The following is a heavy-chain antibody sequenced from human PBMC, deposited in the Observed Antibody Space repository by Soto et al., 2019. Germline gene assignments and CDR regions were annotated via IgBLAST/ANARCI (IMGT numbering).Heavy chain of an antibody. J-gene: IGHJ3*02. Sequence: EVQLLESGGGLVQPGGSLRLSCAASGFTFSNYVMNWVRQAPGKGLGWVSTISYSADKTFYADSVKGWFTISRDNSRDTLFLQMNSLRADDAAVYYCARRARTATTNWGAFDIWGQGTMVTVSS. V-gene: IGHV3-23*01. CDR3: ARRARTATTNWGAFDI. D-gene: IGHD1-7*01. CDR2: ISYSADKT. CDR1: GFTFSNYV.